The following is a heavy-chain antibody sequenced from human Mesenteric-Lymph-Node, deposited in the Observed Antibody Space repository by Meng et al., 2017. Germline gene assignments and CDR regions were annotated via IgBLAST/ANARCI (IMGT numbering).Heavy chain of an antibody. CDR3: ARPNRYCSSSSCYGWFYYGMDV. D-gene: IGHD2-2*01. CDR1: GFTFSTYP. Sequence: GESLKISCAASGFTFSTYPMHWVRQAPGKGLEYVSGITNNGGSTSYADSVRGRFIISRDNSKNTLYLQMGSLRAEDMAVYYCARPNRYCSSSSCYGWFYYGMDVWGQGTTVTVSS. J-gene: IGHJ6*02. CDR2: ITNNGGST. V-gene: IGHV3-64*02.